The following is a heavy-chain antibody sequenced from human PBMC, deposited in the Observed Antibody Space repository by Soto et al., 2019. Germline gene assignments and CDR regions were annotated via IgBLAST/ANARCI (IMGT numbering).Heavy chain of an antibody. CDR3: AKEWVDDTSGWSFDY. J-gene: IGHJ4*02. D-gene: IGHD3-22*01. CDR1: GFTFSSYG. CDR2: ISDDGSNK. V-gene: IGHV3-30*18. Sequence: QVQLVESGGGVVQPGRSLRLSCAASGFTFSSYGMHWVRQAPGKGLEWVAVISDDGSNKYYADSLKGRFTISRDNSKNTVYLQMNSLRAEDTAVYYCAKEWVDDTSGWSFDYWGQGTLVTVSS.